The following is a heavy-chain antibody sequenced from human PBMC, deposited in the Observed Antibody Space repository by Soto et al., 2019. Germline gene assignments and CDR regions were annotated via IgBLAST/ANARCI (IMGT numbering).Heavy chain of an antibody. V-gene: IGHV3-30*18. J-gene: IGHJ4*02. CDR1: GFTFSSYG. Sequence: GGSLRLSCAASGFTFSSYGVHWVRQAPGKGLEWVAVISYDGSNKYYADSVKGRFTISRDNSKNTLYLQMNSLRAEDTAVYYCAKGRHYYDSSGPGPYFDYWGQGTLVTVSS. CDR3: AKGRHYYDSSGPGPYFDY. D-gene: IGHD3-22*01. CDR2: ISYDGSNK.